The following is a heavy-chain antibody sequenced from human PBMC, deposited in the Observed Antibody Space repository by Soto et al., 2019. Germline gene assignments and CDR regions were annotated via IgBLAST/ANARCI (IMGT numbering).Heavy chain of an antibody. CDR2: IYYSGST. CDR3: ARGIARGYGRFDP. Sequence: ASETLSLTCTVSGGSISSYYWSWIRQPPGKGLEWIGYIYYSGSTNYNPSLKSRVTISVDTSKNQFSLKLSSVTAADTAVYYCARGIARGYGRFDPWGQGTLVTVSS. CDR1: GGSISSYY. J-gene: IGHJ5*02. D-gene: IGHD5-18*01. V-gene: IGHV4-59*01.